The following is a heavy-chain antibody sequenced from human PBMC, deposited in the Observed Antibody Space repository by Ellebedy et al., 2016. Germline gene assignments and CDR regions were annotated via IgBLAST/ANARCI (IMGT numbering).Heavy chain of an antibody. V-gene: IGHV3-48*04. Sequence: GESLKISCAASGFSFSTSAMSWVRQAPGKGLEWISYISSTSTMLWYADSVKGRFTISRDNAKNTLYLQMDSLRAEDTAVYYCARADGNWQYRTFDYWGQGTLVTVSS. CDR2: ISSTSTML. CDR3: ARADGNWQYRTFDY. D-gene: IGHD4-23*01. CDR1: GFSFSTSA. J-gene: IGHJ4*02.